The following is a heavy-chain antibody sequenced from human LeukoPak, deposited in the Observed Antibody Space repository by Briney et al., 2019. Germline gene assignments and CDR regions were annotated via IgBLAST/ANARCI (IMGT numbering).Heavy chain of an antibody. CDR2: ISSSGSTI. J-gene: IGHJ4*02. CDR1: GFTFSSYE. Sequence: GGSLRLSCAASGFTFSSYEMNWVRQAPGKGLEWVSYISSSGSTIYYADSVKGRFTISRDNAKNSLYLQMNSLRAEDTAVYYCARNYYDILTGREPFDYWGPGTLVNVSS. CDR3: ARNYYDILTGREPFDY. V-gene: IGHV3-48*03. D-gene: IGHD3-9*01.